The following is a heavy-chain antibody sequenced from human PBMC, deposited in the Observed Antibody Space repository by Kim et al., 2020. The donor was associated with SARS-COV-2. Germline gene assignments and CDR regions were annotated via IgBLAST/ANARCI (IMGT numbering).Heavy chain of an antibody. D-gene: IGHD3-16*01. V-gene: IGHV3-9*01. CDR2: ISWNSGSI. Sequence: GRSLRLSCAASGFTFDDYAMHWVRQAPGKGLEWVSGISWNSGSIVYADSVKGRFTISRDNAKNSLYLQMNSLRAEDTALYYCAKDIGDYDYVWGSYAGGMGVWGQGTTVTVSS. J-gene: IGHJ6*02. CDR3: AKDIGDYDYVWGSYAGGMGV. CDR1: GFTFDDYA.